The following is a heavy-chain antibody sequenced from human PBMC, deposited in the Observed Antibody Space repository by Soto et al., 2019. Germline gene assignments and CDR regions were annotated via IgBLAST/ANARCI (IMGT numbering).Heavy chain of an antibody. CDR3: ARDSGGDYHNYYMDV. V-gene: IGHV3-33*01. Sequence: QVQRVESGGGVVQPGRSLRLSCAASGFTFSSYAMHWVRQAPGKGLEWVTIIWYDGSNKNYADSVKGRFTISRDNSKNTVYLQMNSLRVEDTAVYYCARDSGGDYHNYYMDVWGKGTTVTVSS. D-gene: IGHD4-17*01. J-gene: IGHJ6*03. CDR2: IWYDGSNK. CDR1: GFTFSSYA.